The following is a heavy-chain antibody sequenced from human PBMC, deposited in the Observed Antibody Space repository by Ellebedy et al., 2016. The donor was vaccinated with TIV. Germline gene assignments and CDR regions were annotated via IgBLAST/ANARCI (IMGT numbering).Heavy chain of an antibody. CDR3: VRHYGDYGKDH. CDR2: IWYDGSNK. Sequence: GGSLRLXXAASGFTFSSYGMHWVRQAPGKGLEWVAVIWYDGSNKYYADSVKGRFTISRDNSKNTLYLQMNSLRAEDTAVYYCVRHYGDYGKDHWGQGTLVTVSS. CDR1: GFTFSSYG. V-gene: IGHV3-33*01. D-gene: IGHD4-17*01. J-gene: IGHJ4*02.